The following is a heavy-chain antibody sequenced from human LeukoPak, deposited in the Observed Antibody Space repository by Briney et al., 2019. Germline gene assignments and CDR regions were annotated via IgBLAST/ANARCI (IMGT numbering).Heavy chain of an antibody. D-gene: IGHD2-2*01. Sequence: ALVKVSCKASGYTFTSYGISWVRQAPGQGLEWMGWISAYNGNTNYAQKLQGRVTMTTDTSTSTAYMELRSLRSDDTAVYYCARDPHIVVVPAANTNWFDPWGQGTLVTVSS. V-gene: IGHV1-18*01. J-gene: IGHJ5*02. CDR1: GYTFTSYG. CDR2: ISAYNGNT. CDR3: ARDPHIVVVPAANTNWFDP.